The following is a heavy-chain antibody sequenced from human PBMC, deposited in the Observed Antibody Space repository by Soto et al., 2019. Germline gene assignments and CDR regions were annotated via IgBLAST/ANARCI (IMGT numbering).Heavy chain of an antibody. CDR2: IYYSGST. J-gene: IGHJ6*02. D-gene: IGHD3-10*01. CDR3: ARIWFGELSPSSYYGMDV. V-gene: IGHV4-39*07. Sequence: SETLSLTCTVSGGSISSSSYYWGWIRQPPGKGLEWIGSIYYSGSTYYNPSLKSRVTISVDTSKNQFSLKLSSVTAADTAVYYCARIWFGELSPSSYYGMDVWGQGTTVTVSS. CDR1: GGSISSSSYY.